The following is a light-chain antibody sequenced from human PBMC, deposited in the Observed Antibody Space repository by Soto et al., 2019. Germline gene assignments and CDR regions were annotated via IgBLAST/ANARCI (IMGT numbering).Light chain of an antibody. CDR1: QAISHY. V-gene: IGKV1-17*03. Sequence: DIQMTQSTSAMSASVGDRVTITCRASQAISHYLAWFHQRPGKVPKRLIYGASTLESGVPSRFSGSGSGTEFTLTISSLQPEDFGTYYCLQHNTYPLSFCGGSKVDIK. J-gene: IGKJ4*01. CDR3: LQHNTYPLS. CDR2: GAS.